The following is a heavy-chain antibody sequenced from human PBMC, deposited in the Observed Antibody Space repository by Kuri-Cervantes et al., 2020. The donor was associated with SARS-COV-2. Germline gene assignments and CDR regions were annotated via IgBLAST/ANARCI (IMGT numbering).Heavy chain of an antibody. Sequence: SVKVSCKASGGTFSNYGTCWVRQAPGQGLEWMGGIIPSFGTTKYARKFQGRVTITADDSTSTAYMGLSSVRYEDTAVYYCTREGHSSGWDDEYFHHWGQGTLVTVSS. V-gene: IGHV1-69*13. CDR3: TREGHSSGWDDEYFHH. CDR2: IIPSFGTT. CDR1: GGTFSNYG. D-gene: IGHD6-19*01. J-gene: IGHJ1*01.